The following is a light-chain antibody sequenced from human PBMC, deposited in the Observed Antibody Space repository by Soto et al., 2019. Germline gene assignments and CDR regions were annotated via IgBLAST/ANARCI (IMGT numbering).Light chain of an antibody. J-gene: IGLJ2*01. Sequence: QAVVTQPPSASASLGASVTLTCTLSSGYSNYKVDWYQQRPGKGPRFVMRVGTGGIVGSKGDGIPDRFSVLGSGLNRYLTIKNTQDEDESDYHYGADHGSGIFFLVFGGGTNLTVL. CDR1: SGYSNYK. CDR3: GADHGSGIFFLV. V-gene: IGLV9-49*01. CDR2: VGTGGIVG.